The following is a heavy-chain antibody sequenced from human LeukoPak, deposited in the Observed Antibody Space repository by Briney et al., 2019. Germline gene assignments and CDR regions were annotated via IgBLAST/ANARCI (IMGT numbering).Heavy chain of an antibody. V-gene: IGHV4-34*01. J-gene: IGHJ4*02. CDR2: INHSGST. Sequence: PSETLSLTCAVYGGSFSGYYWSWIRQPPGKGLEWIGEINHSGSTNYNPSLKSRVTISVDKSKNQFSLKLSSVTAADTAVYYCARDPNSGYDYWGQGTLVTVSS. CDR1: GGSFSGYY. CDR3: ARDPNSGYDY. D-gene: IGHD5-12*01.